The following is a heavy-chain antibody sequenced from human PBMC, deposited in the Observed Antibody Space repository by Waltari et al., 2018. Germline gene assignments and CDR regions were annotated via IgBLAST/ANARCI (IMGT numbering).Heavy chain of an antibody. CDR3: TRGVYYGSGSYEEGDYGMDV. Sequence: QITLKESGPTLVKPTQTLTLTCTFSGFSLSTSGVGVGWIRQPPGKALEWLALIYWNDDKRYSPSLKIRLTITKDTSKNQVVLTMTNMDPVETATYYCTRGVYYGSGSYEEGDYGMDVWGQGTTVTVSS. V-gene: IGHV2-5*01. CDR2: IYWNDDK. CDR1: GFSLSTSGVG. J-gene: IGHJ6*02. D-gene: IGHD3-10*01.